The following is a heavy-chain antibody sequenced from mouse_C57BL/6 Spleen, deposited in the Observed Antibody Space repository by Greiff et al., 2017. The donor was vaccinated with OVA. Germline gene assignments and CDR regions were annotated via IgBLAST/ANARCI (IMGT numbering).Heavy chain of an antibody. CDR3: AREGGYYGYFDV. CDR1: GYTFTSYW. V-gene: IGHV1-52*01. CDR2: IDPSDSET. Sequence: VQLQQPGAELVRPGSSVKLSCKASGYTFTSYWMHWVKQRPIQGLEWIGNIDPSDSETHYNQKFKDKATLTVDKSSSTAYMQLSSLTSEDSAVYYGAREGGYYGYFDVWGTGTTVTVSS. J-gene: IGHJ1*03. D-gene: IGHD2-2*01.